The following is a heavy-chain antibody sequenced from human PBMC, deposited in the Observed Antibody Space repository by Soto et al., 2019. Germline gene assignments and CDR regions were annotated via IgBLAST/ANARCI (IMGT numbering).Heavy chain of an antibody. D-gene: IGHD3-10*01. CDR2: ISAYNGNT. CDR1: GYTFTSYG. CDR3: ARDYRPVDGSGSYYNPRGFDP. J-gene: IGHJ5*02. V-gene: IGHV1-18*01. Sequence: ASVKVSCKASGYTFTSYGISWVRQAPGQGLEWMGWISAYNGNTNYAQKLQGRVTMTTDTSTSTAYMELRSLRSDDTAVYYCARDYRPVDGSGSYYNPRGFDPWGQGTLVTVSS.